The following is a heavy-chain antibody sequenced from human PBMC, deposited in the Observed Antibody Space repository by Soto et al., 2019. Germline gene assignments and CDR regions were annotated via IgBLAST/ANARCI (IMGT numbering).Heavy chain of an antibody. D-gene: IGHD2-2*01. CDR2: ITGSGGST. CDR3: AKPNLYCTSTSSYDY. Sequence: PGGSLRLSCAASGFTFSSYAMTWVRQAPGKGLEWVSVITGSGGSTHYADSVRGRFTISRDNSNNTLYLQMNGLRAEDTAVYYCAKPNLYCTSTSSYDYWGQGTLVTVSS. CDR1: GFTFSSYA. V-gene: IGHV3-23*01. J-gene: IGHJ4*02.